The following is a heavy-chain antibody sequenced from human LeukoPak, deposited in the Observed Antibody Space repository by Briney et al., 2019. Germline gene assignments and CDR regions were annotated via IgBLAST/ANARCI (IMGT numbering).Heavy chain of an antibody. V-gene: IGHV3-30-3*01. D-gene: IGHD3-3*01. CDR2: ISYDGSNK. CDR3: AREIFWSGYFSNLHFDY. Sequence: GGSLRLSCAASGFTFSSYAMHWVRQAPGKGLEGVAVISYDGSNKYYADSVKGRFTISRDNSKNTLYLQMNSLRAEDTAVYYCAREIFWSGYFSNLHFDYWGQGTLVTVSS. J-gene: IGHJ4*02. CDR1: GFTFSSYA.